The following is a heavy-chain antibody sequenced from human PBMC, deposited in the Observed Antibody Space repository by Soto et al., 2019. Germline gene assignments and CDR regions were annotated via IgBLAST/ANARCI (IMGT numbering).Heavy chain of an antibody. CDR3: ARQGGYCSGGSCYYYYMDV. Sequence: GESLKISCKGSGYSFTSYWIGWVRQMPGKGLEWMGIIYPGDSDTRYSPSFQGQVTISADKSISTAYLQWSSLKASDTAMHYCARQGGYCSGGSCYYYYMDVWGKGTTVTVSS. CDR2: IYPGDSDT. CDR1: GYSFTSYW. V-gene: IGHV5-51*01. D-gene: IGHD2-15*01. J-gene: IGHJ6*03.